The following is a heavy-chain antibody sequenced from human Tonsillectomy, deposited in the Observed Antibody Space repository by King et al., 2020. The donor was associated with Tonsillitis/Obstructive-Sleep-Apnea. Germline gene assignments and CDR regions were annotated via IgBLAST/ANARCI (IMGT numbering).Heavy chain of an antibody. Sequence: VQLQQWGAGLLKPSETLSLTCAVYGESFSGYYWNWIRQPPGKGLEWIGEINHSESTNYNPSLKSRVTISVDTSKNQFSLRLSSVTAAETAVYYCARVPTGYCSGGSCYSVPPYYMDVWGKGTTVTVSS. D-gene: IGHD2-15*01. CDR2: INHSEST. J-gene: IGHJ6*03. V-gene: IGHV4-34*01. CDR1: GESFSGYY. CDR3: ARVPTGYCSGGSCYSVPPYYMDV.